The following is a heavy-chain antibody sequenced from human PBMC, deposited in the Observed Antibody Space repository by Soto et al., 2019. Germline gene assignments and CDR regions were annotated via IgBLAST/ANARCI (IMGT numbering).Heavy chain of an antibody. J-gene: IGHJ1*01. CDR2: MNTLGNT. Sequence: SETLSLTGSVAGGAIRTYYWNWILQSAGKGLEWIGRMNTLGNTNYNPSLKSRVTISVDTSKNKVSLTLTSLTDADTAVYYCAREAPVTTGFHLWGQGTLVTVSS. CDR3: AREAPVTTGFHL. CDR1: GGAIRTYY. D-gene: IGHD4-17*01. V-gene: IGHV4-4*07.